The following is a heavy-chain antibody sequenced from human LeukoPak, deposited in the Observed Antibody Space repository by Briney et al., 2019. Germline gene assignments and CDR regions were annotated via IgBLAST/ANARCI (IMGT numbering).Heavy chain of an antibody. Sequence: ASVKVSCKASGYTFNSSYMHWVRQAPGQGLEWMGIINPSDDSTSYAQKFQGRVTMTRDTSTSTVYMELSSLRSEDTAVYYCATDSYDGSSYWGQGTLVTVSS. D-gene: IGHD3-3*01. J-gene: IGHJ4*02. V-gene: IGHV1-46*02. CDR1: GYTFNSSY. CDR3: ATDSYDGSSY. CDR2: INPSDDST.